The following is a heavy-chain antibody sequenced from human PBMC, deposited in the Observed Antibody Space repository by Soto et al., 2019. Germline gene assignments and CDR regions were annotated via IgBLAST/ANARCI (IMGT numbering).Heavy chain of an antibody. V-gene: IGHV3-23*01. D-gene: IGHD3-10*01. CDR1: GFTFRNYA. Sequence: GGSLRLSCITSGFTFRNYAMSWVRQPPGKGLEWVSAIGGCGDQIYYADAVRGRFTISRDNAKNTLYLQMNSLRAEDTAVYNCARAVTMVRGVIGWVDYWGQGTLVTVSS. CDR3: ARAVTMVRGVIGWVDY. J-gene: IGHJ4*02. CDR2: IGGCGDQI.